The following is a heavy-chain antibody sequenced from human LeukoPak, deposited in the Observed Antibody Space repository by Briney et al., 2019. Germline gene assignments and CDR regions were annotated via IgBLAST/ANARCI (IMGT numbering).Heavy chain of an antibody. CDR3: ARGNDYSDY. J-gene: IGHJ4*02. CDR2: VSYTGIT. CDR1: GGAINSGHF. Sequence: KPSETLSLTCTVSGGAINSGHFWNWLRQTPGSGLEYLGYVSYTGITYYNPSLMSRVNMSVDTSKKQFSLTLTSVTAADTATYYCARGNDYSDYWGQGSLVTVSS. D-gene: IGHD3-16*01. V-gene: IGHV4-31*03.